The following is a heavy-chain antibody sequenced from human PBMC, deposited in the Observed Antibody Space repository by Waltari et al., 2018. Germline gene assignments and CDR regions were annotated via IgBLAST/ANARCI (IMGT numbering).Heavy chain of an antibody. Sequence: QVQLVESGGGVVQPGRSLRLSCAASGFTFSSYAMHWVRQAPGKGLELVSVISYDGSNKYYADSVKGRFTISRDNSKNTLYLQMNSLRAEDTAVYYCARDFSSGADYWGQGTLVTVSS. J-gene: IGHJ4*02. V-gene: IGHV3-30-3*01. D-gene: IGHD6-6*01. CDR1: GFTFSSYA. CDR2: ISYDGSNK. CDR3: ARDFSSGADY.